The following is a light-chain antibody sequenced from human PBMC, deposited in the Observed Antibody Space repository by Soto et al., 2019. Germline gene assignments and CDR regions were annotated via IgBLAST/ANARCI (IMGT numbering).Light chain of an antibody. V-gene: IGKV1-9*01. CDR2: AAS. CDR1: QGIGSF. J-gene: IGKJ2*01. Sequence: DIKLTQSPSFLSASVGDRVTVTCRASQGIGSFLAWYQQRPGKAPKLLIYAASTLQSGVPSRFSGSGSGTEFALTISNLQPEDFATYYCQQLSTYPYTFGQGTKLEIK. CDR3: QQLSTYPYT.